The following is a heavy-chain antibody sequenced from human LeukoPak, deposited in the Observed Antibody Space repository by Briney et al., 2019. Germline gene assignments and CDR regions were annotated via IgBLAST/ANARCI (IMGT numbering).Heavy chain of an antibody. CDR2: INPNSGAT. Sequence: ASVKVSCKTSGYAFTNYYIHWVRQAPGQGLEWMGWINPNSGATKYAQKFQGRVTMTRDTSISTAYMELSRLRSDDTAVYYCARAYYYDSSGYLDYWGQGTLVTVSS. CDR1: GYAFTNYY. CDR3: ARAYYYDSSGYLDY. J-gene: IGHJ4*02. V-gene: IGHV1-2*02. D-gene: IGHD3-22*01.